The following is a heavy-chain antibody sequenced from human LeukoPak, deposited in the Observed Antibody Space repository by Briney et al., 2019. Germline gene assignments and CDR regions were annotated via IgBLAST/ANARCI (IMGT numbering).Heavy chain of an antibody. Sequence: SETLSLTCAVYGGSFSGYYWSWIRQPPGKGLEWIGEINHSGSTNYNPSLKSRVTISVDTSKNQFSLKLSSVTAADTAVYYCAGKAVAGPYFDYWGQGTLVTVSS. CDR1: GGSFSGYY. CDR2: INHSGST. V-gene: IGHV4-34*01. D-gene: IGHD6-19*01. J-gene: IGHJ4*02. CDR3: AGKAVAGPYFDY.